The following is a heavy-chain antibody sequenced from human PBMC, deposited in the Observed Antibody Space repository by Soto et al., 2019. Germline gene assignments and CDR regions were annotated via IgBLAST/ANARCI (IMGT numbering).Heavy chain of an antibody. J-gene: IGHJ4*02. D-gene: IGHD3-16*01. CDR1: GYPFNSYA. CDR2: INAVNGNT. V-gene: IGHV1-18*01. CDR3: AGGGWSSY. Sequence: AQVKVSGKASGYPFNSYAMLWVRQAPGTGLAWMGWINAVNGNTNYAQKLQGRVTMTTDTSASTAYMGLWSLRSDGTAVYYCAGGGWSSYWGQGTLVTLSS.